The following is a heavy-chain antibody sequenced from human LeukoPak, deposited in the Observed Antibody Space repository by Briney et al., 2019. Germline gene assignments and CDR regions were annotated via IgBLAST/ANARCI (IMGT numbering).Heavy chain of an antibody. CDR3: ARVGASVGASDY. CDR1: GFTFSNYW. CDR2: IKSDGSTT. Sequence: GGSLRLSCAASGFTFSNYWMHWVRQVPGKGLVWVSRIKSDGSTTSYADSVKGRFTISRDSAKNTLYLQMNSLRAEDTAVYYCARVGASVGASDYWGQGTLVTVSS. D-gene: IGHD1-26*01. J-gene: IGHJ4*02. V-gene: IGHV3-74*01.